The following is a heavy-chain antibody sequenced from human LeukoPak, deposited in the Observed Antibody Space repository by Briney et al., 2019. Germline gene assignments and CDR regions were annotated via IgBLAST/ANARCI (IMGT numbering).Heavy chain of an antibody. Sequence: GRSLRLSCAASGFTFSSYGMHWVRQAPGKGLEWVAVIWYDGSNKYYADSVKGRFTISRDNSKNTLYLQMNSLRAEDTAVYYCAKDYGDSMVVDYWGQGTLVTVSS. J-gene: IGHJ4*02. CDR2: IWYDGSNK. D-gene: IGHD4-17*01. CDR1: GFTFSSYG. CDR3: AKDYGDSMVVDY. V-gene: IGHV3-33*06.